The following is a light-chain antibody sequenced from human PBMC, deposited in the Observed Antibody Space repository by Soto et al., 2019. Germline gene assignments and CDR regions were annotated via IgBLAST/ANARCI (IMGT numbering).Light chain of an antibody. CDR1: SRDVGSYNR. Sequence: QSALTQPPSVSGSPGQSVTISCTGTSRDVGSYNRVSWYQQPPGTAPKLIIYDVTKRPSGVPARISGSKSGNTASLTISGLPAEDEADYNCCSYAGSYSLVFGGGTKLTVL. CDR3: CSYAGSYSLV. CDR2: DVT. J-gene: IGLJ2*01. V-gene: IGLV2-18*02.